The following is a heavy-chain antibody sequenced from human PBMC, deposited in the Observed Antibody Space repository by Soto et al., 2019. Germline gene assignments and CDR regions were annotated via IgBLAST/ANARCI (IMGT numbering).Heavy chain of an antibody. CDR3: ASDYPTRYYYYGMDV. CDR2: ISAYNGNT. Sequence: QVQLVQSGAEVKKPGASVKVSCKASGYTFTSYGISWVRQAPGQGLAWMGWISAYNGNTNYAQKLQGRVTMTTDTSTSTAYRELRSLRSDDTAVYYCASDYPTRYYYYGMDVWGQGTTVTVSS. V-gene: IGHV1-18*01. J-gene: IGHJ6*02. CDR1: GYTFTSYG.